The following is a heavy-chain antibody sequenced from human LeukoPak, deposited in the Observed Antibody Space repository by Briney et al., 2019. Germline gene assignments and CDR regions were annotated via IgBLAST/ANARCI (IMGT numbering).Heavy chain of an antibody. Sequence: VKVSCKGSGYTFTDYYMHWVQQAPGKGLEWMGLVDPEDGETIYAEKFQGRVTITADTSTDTAYMELSSLRSEDTAVYYCATGFSSSSPALDPWGQGTLVTVSS. CDR3: ATGFSSSSPALDP. V-gene: IGHV1-69-2*01. D-gene: IGHD6-6*01. CDR2: VDPEDGET. J-gene: IGHJ5*02. CDR1: GYTFTDYY.